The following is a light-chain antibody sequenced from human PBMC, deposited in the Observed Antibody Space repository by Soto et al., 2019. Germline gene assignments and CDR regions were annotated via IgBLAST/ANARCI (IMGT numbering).Light chain of an antibody. CDR1: SSNIGSNT. V-gene: IGLV1-44*01. CDR2: TDN. J-gene: IGLJ1*01. CDR3: AAWDDSLNGRV. Sequence: QSVLTQPPSASGTPGQRVTISCSGSSSNIGSNTVTWYQQLPGTAPKLLFYTDNLRPSGVPDRISGSKSGTSASLAISGLQSDDEADYYCAAWDDSLNGRVFGTGTKLTVL.